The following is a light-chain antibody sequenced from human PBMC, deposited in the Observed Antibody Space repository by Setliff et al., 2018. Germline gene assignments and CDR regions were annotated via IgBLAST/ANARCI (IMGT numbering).Light chain of an antibody. CDR2: DVT. CDR1: TSDVGTYDF. CDR3: CSYAPTYISV. Sequence: QSVLTQPRSVSGSPGQSVTISCTGTTSDVGTYDFVSWYQERPGKAPKLIIYDVTKRPSGVPDRFSGSKSGDTASLTISGLQAEDEADYYCCSYAPTYISVFGTGTKGTVL. J-gene: IGLJ1*01. V-gene: IGLV2-11*01.